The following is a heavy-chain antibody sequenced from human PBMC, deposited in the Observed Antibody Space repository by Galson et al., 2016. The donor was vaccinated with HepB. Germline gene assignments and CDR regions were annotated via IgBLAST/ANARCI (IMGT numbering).Heavy chain of an antibody. Sequence: SLRLSCAASGFTFNNYGMTWVRQAPGKGLEVVSSISRSGDSTDYADSVKGRFIISRDNTKNTLSLQVNSLRAEDTAVYYCVQGSTAPAVWGKGTTATVSS. V-gene: IGHV3-23*01. J-gene: IGHJ6*04. CDR3: VQGSTAPAV. CDR1: GFTFNNYG. D-gene: IGHD2-2*01. CDR2: ISRSGDST.